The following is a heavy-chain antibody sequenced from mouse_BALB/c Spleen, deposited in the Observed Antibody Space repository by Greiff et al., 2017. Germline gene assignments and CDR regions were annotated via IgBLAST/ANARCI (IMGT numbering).Heavy chain of an antibody. D-gene: IGHD2-2*01. CDR3: ARPIYYGYDRAWFAY. CDR1: GYAFSSYW. V-gene: IGHV1-80*01. Sequence: VQLQQSGAELVRPGSSVKISCKASGYAFSSYWMNWVKQRPGQGLEWIGQIYPGDGDTNYNGKFKGKATLTADKSSSTAYMQLSSLTSEDSAVYFCARPIYYGYDRAWFAYWGQGTLVTVSA. J-gene: IGHJ3*01. CDR2: IYPGDGDT.